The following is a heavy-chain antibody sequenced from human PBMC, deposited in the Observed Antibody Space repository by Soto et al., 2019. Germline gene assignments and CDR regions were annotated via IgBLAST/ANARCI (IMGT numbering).Heavy chain of an antibody. J-gene: IGHJ6*02. CDR3: ARDRGSGWYWYYYGMDV. Sequence: GASVKVSCKASGYTFTSYGISWVRQAPGQGLEWMGWISAYNGNTNYAQKLQGRVTMTTDTSTSTAYMELRSLRSDDTAVYYCARDRGSGWYWYYYGMDVWGQGTTVTVSS. CDR2: ISAYNGNT. D-gene: IGHD6-19*01. CDR1: GYTFTSYG. V-gene: IGHV1-18*01.